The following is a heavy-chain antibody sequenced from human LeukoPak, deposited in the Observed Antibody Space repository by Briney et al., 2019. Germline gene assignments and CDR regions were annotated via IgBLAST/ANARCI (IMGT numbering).Heavy chain of an antibody. CDR1: GFTFSSYS. J-gene: IGHJ4*02. V-gene: IGHV3-48*02. D-gene: IGHD6-13*01. Sequence: GGSLRLSCAASGFTFSSYSMNWVRQAPGKGLEWVSYISSSGSSIYYADSVKGRFTISRDNAKNSLYLQMISLRDEDTAVYYCARGYSSSWYLLFDYWGQGSLVTVS. CDR2: ISSSGSSI. CDR3: ARGYSSSWYLLFDY.